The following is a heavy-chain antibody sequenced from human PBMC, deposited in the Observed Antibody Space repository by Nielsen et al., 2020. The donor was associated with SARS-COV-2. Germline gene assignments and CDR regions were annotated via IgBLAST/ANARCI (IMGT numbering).Heavy chain of an antibody. V-gene: IGHV4-34*01. CDR3: SRGRSRYCSSTSCYTAARGSYYYYYMDV. CDR2: INHSGST. J-gene: IGHJ6*03. Sequence: SETLSLTCAVYGGSFSGYYWSWIRQPPGKGLEWIGAINHSGSTNYHPSLKSRVTISVDTSKNQFSLKLSSVTAADTAVYSCSRGRSRYCSSTSCYTAARGSYYYYYMDVWGKGTTVTVSS. CDR1: GGSFSGYY. D-gene: IGHD2-2*02.